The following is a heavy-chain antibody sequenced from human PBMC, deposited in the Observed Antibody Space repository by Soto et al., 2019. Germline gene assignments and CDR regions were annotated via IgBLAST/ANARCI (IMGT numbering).Heavy chain of an antibody. CDR1: GGSISSYY. CDR2: IYYSGST. V-gene: IGHV4-59*08. D-gene: IGHD6-13*01. J-gene: IGHJ4*02. Sequence: QVQLQESGPGLVKPSETLSLTCTVSGGSISSYYWSWIRQPPGKGLEWIGYIYYSGSTNYNPSLKSRVTISVDTCKNQFSLKLSSVTAADTAVYYCARSGIAAAGYGYWGQGTLVTVSS. CDR3: ARSGIAAAGYGY.